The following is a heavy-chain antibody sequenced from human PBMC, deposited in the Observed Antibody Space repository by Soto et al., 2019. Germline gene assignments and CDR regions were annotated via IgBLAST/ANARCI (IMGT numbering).Heavy chain of an antibody. J-gene: IGHJ5*02. CDR3: ARGIATGQLDP. D-gene: IGHD2-15*01. CDR1: GYTFTRYT. CDR2: INPDNGNT. Sequence: GASVKVSFKASGYTFTRYTMNWLRQAPGQRLEWMGWINPDNGNTKSSQKFQDRVTITRDTSASTAYMDLSSLRSEDTAVYYCARGIATGQLDPWGQGTLVTVSS. V-gene: IGHV1-3*01.